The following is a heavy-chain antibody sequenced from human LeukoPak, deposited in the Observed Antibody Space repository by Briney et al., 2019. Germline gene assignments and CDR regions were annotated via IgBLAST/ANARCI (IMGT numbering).Heavy chain of an antibody. J-gene: IGHJ5*02. CDR3: ARVGSIAAAIGPFDP. CDR2: IYYSGST. Sequence: SETLSLTCTVSGGSISSYYWSWIRQPPGKGLEWIGYIYYSGSTNYNPSLKSRVTISVDTSKNQFSLKLSSVTAADTAVYCCARVGSIAAAIGPFDPWGQGTLVTVSS. V-gene: IGHV4-59*01. D-gene: IGHD6-13*01. CDR1: GGSISSYY.